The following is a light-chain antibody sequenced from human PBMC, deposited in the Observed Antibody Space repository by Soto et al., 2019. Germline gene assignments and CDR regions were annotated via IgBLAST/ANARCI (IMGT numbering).Light chain of an antibody. CDR3: QQRSNWPPV. CDR1: QSVSSK. Sequence: EIVMTQSPATLSVSPGEGATLSCRASQSVSSKLAWYQQKPGQAPRLLIYGASTRATGIPARFSGSGSGTDFTLTISSLEPEDFAVYYCQQRSNWPPVFGGGTKV. V-gene: IGKV3-15*01. J-gene: IGKJ4*01. CDR2: GAS.